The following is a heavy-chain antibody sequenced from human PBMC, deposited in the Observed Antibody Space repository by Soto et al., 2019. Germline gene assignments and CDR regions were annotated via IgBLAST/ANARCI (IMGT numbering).Heavy chain of an antibody. CDR2: IWYDGSNK. V-gene: IGHV3-33*01. Sequence: QVQLVESGGGVVQPGRSLRLSCAASGFTFSSYGMHWVRQAPGKGLEWVAVIWYDGSNKYYADSVKGRFTISRDNSKNELCRRRNGLGAEDTAGDYWAGGGGDIVVVVAATLDYWGQGTLVTVSS. D-gene: IGHD2-15*01. CDR3: AGGGGDIVVVVAATLDY. CDR1: GFTFSSYG. J-gene: IGHJ4*02.